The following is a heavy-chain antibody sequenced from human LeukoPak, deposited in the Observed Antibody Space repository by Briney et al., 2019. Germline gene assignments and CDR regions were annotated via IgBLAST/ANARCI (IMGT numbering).Heavy chain of an antibody. CDR3: ARDFKRFRILPYYYCGMDV. V-gene: IGHV3-21*01. CDR2: ISSSSSYI. D-gene: IGHD2/OR15-2a*01. Sequence: KTGGSLRLSCAASGFTFSSYSMNWVRQAPGKGLEWVSSISSSSSYIYYADSVKGRFTISRDNAKNSLYLQMNSLRAEDTAVYYCARDFKRFRILPYYYCGMDVWGQGTTVTVSS. CDR1: GFTFSSYS. J-gene: IGHJ6*02.